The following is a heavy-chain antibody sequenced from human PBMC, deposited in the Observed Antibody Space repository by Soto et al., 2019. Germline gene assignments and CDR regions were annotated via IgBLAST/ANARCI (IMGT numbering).Heavy chain of an antibody. V-gene: IGHV4-34*01. CDR1: GGSFSGYY. Sequence: PSETLSLTCAVYGGSFSGYYWSWIRQPPGKGLEWIGEINHSGSTNYNPSLKSRVTISVDTSKNQFSLKLSSVTAADTAVYYCARAGSKHKRITMVRGVMNAFDIWGQGTMVTVSS. D-gene: IGHD3-10*01. J-gene: IGHJ3*02. CDR2: INHSGST. CDR3: ARAGSKHKRITMVRGVMNAFDI.